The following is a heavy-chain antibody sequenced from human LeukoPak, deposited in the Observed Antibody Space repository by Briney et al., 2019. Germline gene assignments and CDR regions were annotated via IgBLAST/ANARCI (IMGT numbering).Heavy chain of an antibody. J-gene: IGHJ5*02. Sequence: GASVKVSCKASGYTFTSYGISWVRQAPGQGLEWMGWISAYNGNTNYAQKLQGRVTMTTDTSTSTAYMELRSLRSDDTAVYYCARVKQWLTQGRVNWFDPWGQGTLVTVSS. D-gene: IGHD6-19*01. V-gene: IGHV1-18*01. CDR2: ISAYNGNT. CDR3: ARVKQWLTQGRVNWFDP. CDR1: GYTFTSYG.